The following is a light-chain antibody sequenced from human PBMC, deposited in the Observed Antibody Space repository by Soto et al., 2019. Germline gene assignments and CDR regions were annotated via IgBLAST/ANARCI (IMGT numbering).Light chain of an antibody. Sequence: EIVLTQSPGTLSLSPGERATLSCRASQSVSSSYLAWYQQKPGQAPRLLIYGASSRATGIPDRFSGSGSGTDFTLTISRLEPEDFAVYSCQQYGSPETFGQGTKV. CDR3: QQYGSPET. CDR1: QSVSSSY. J-gene: IGKJ1*01. CDR2: GAS. V-gene: IGKV3-20*01.